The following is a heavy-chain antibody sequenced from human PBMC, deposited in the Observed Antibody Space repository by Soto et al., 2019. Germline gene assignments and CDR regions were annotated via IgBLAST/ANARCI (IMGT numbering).Heavy chain of an antibody. J-gene: IGHJ6*02. CDR3: ARDPYSSGWYMGYYDYYGMNV. V-gene: IGHV4-4*07. CDR1: DGSISGYY. CDR2: IYTSGST. Sequence: SETVSLSCTVPDGSISGYYWSWIRQSPGTGLEGIGRIYTSGSTNYNPSLKSRVTMSVDTSKNRLSLKLSSVTAADTAVYYCARDPYSSGWYMGYYDYYGMNVWGQGTTGTVSS. D-gene: IGHD6-19*01.